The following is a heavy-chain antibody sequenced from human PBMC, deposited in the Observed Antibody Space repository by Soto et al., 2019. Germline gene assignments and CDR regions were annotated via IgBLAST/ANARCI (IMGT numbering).Heavy chain of an antibody. J-gene: IGHJ4*02. CDR1: GFTFNNAW. V-gene: IGHV3-15*01. Sequence: EVQLVESGGGLVKPGGSLRLSCAASGFTFNNAWMSWVRQAPGKGLEWVGRIQSKTDGGTTGYAAPVKGRFTISRDDSKDTLYLQMNSLTTEDTAMYFCTTDWISTVGHWGQGTLVTVSS. D-gene: IGHD4-17*01. CDR2: IQSKTDGGTT. CDR3: TTDWISTVGH.